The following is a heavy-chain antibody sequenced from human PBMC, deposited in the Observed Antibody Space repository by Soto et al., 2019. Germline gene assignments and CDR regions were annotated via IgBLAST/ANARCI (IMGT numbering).Heavy chain of an antibody. CDR3: ARLDVGYIAARPPRYFDY. V-gene: IGHV4-39*01. CDR2: IYYSGST. CDR1: GGSISSSSYY. Sequence: SETLSLTCTVSGGSISSSSYYWGWIRQPPGKGLEWIGSIYYSGSTYYNPSLKSRVTISVDTSKNQFSPKLSSVTAADTAVYYCARLDVGYIAARPPRYFDYWGQGTLVTVSS. J-gene: IGHJ4*02. D-gene: IGHD6-6*01.